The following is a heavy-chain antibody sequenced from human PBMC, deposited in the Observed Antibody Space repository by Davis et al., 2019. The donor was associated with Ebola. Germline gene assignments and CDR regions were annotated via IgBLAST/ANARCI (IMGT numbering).Heavy chain of an antibody. J-gene: IGHJ6*04. CDR2: ISSSSSTI. Sequence: GGSLRLSCAASGFTFSSYSMNWVRQAPGKGLEWVSYISSSSSTIYYADSVKGRFTISRDNAKNSLYLQMNSLRAEESAVYYCARGFCSSNSCLRGYYFGMDVWGKGTTVTVSS. V-gene: IGHV3-48*04. CDR3: ARGFCSSNSCLRGYYFGMDV. CDR1: GFTFSSYS. D-gene: IGHD2-2*01.